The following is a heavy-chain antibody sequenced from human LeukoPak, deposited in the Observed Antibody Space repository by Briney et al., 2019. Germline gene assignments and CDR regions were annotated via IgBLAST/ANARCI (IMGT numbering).Heavy chain of an antibody. CDR1: GYTFTSYG. CDR3: ARVGPGSEYYYYYMDA. CDR2: ISAYNGNT. J-gene: IGHJ6*03. V-gene: IGHV1-18*01. D-gene: IGHD3-16*01. Sequence: ASVKVSCKASGYTFTSYGISWVRQAPGQGLEWMGWISAYNGNTNYAQKLQGRVTMTTDTSTSTAYMELSSLRSDDTAVYYCARVGPGSEYYYYYMDAWGKGTTVTVSS.